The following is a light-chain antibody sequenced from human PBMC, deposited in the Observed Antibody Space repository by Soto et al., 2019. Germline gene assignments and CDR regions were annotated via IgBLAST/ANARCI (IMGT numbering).Light chain of an antibody. Sequence: QSVLTQPPSASGTPGQRVTISCSGSSSNIGSNTVNWYQQLPGTAPKLLIYSNNQRPSGVPDRFSGSKSGTSASLAISGLQSEDEADYYCAAWDDSLNGLFHVFGTGTKVTVL. V-gene: IGLV1-44*01. CDR3: AAWDDSLNGLFHV. J-gene: IGLJ1*01. CDR1: SSNIGSNT. CDR2: SNN.